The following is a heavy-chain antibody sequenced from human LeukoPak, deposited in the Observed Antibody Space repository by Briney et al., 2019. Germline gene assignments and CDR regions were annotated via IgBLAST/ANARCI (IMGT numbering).Heavy chain of an antibody. J-gene: IGHJ4*02. D-gene: IGHD5-12*01. Sequence: GSVRVSCAASGCTFSSYAMSWVRQAPGKGLEWIGCITGCDSNKNYADTLQGGFTISRDKYKNTFYMQMKSLRADATAVYYCAKTTVATRSHFDSWGQGTLVTVSS. V-gene: IGHV3-23*01. CDR1: GCTFSSYA. CDR2: ITGCDSNK. CDR3: AKTTVATRSHFDS.